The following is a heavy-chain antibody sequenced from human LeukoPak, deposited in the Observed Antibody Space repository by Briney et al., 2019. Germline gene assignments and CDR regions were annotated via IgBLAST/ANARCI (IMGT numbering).Heavy chain of an antibody. CDR1: GGSFSGYY. Sequence: SETLSLTCAVYGGSFSGYYWSWIRQPPGKGLEWIGEINHSGSTNYNPSLKGRVTISVDTSKNQFSLKLSSVTAADTAVYYCARARYSGSYYPGWGQGTLVTVSS. CDR2: INHSGST. V-gene: IGHV4-34*01. J-gene: IGHJ4*02. CDR3: ARARYSGSYYPG. D-gene: IGHD1-26*01.